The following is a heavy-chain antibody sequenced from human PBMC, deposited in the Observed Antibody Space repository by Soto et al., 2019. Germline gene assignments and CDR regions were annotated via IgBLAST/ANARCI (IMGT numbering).Heavy chain of an antibody. V-gene: IGHV3-33*01. Sequence: QVQLVESGGGVVQPGRSLRLSCAASGFTFSSYGMHWVRQAPGKGLEWVAVIWHDGSNKYYADSVKGRFTISRDNSKNTLYLQMNSLSAEDTAVSYCERDAPAEDILTGYYNNWFDPWGQGTLVTVSS. D-gene: IGHD3-9*01. CDR2: IWHDGSNK. CDR3: ERDAPAEDILTGYYNNWFDP. CDR1: GFTFSSYG. J-gene: IGHJ5*02.